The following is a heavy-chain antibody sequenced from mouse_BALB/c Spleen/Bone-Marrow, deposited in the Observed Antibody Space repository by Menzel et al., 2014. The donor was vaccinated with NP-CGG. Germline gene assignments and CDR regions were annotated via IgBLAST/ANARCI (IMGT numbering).Heavy chain of an antibody. V-gene: IGHV1-82*01. Sequence: VQLQPSGPEMVKPGASVKISCKASGYAFSRSLMNWVKQRPGQGLEWIGRIYPGDGDTHYNGKFKGKATLTADKSSSTAYMQLSSLTSVDSAVYFGARRAGNPSFYYWGQGTPHTDSS. CDR2: IYPGDGDT. CDR1: GYAFSRSL. CDR3: ARRAGNPSFYY. D-gene: IGHD2-1*01. J-gene: IGHJ2*01.